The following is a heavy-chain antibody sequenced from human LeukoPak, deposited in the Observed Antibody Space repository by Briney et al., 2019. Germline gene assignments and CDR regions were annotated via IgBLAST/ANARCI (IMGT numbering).Heavy chain of an antibody. CDR3: ARGYGSGSYYTGY. D-gene: IGHD3-10*01. V-gene: IGHV3-48*03. CDR1: GFTFSSFE. J-gene: IGHJ4*02. Sequence: GGSLRLSCAASGFTFSSFEMNWVRQAPGKGLEWVSYISSSGSTIYYADSVKGRFTISRDNAKNSLYLQMNSLRAEDTAVYYCARGYGSGSYYTGYWGQGTLVTVSS. CDR2: ISSSGSTI.